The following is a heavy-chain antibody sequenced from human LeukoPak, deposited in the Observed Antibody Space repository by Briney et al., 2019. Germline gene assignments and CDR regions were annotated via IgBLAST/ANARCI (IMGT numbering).Heavy chain of an antibody. J-gene: IGHJ4*02. Sequence: SETLSLTCTVSGGSISSYYWSWIRQPPGKGLEWIGYIYYSGSTNYNPSLKSRVTISVDTSKNQFSLKLSSVTAADTAVYYSARDSGSYLGDWGQGTLVTVSS. CDR2: IYYSGST. CDR3: ARDSGSYLGD. CDR1: GGSISSYY. V-gene: IGHV4-59*12. D-gene: IGHD1-26*01.